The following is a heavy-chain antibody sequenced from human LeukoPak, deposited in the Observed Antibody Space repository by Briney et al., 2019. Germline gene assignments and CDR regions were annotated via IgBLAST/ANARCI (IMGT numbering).Heavy chain of an antibody. Sequence: GGSLRLSCVASGFTFSETYMAWVRQAPGKGLEWVSYISSGGSTIYYADSVKGRFTISRDNGKNSLYLQLNSLRADDTAVYYCARGLSADIVVVPAATLFDYWGQGTLVTVSS. CDR3: ARGLSADIVVVPAATLFDY. V-gene: IGHV3-11*04. J-gene: IGHJ4*02. D-gene: IGHD2-2*01. CDR1: GFTFSETY. CDR2: ISSGGSTI.